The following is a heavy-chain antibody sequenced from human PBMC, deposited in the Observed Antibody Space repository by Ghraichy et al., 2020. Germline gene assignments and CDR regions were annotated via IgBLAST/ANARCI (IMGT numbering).Heavy chain of an antibody. D-gene: IGHD3-10*01. CDR1: GGTFSSYA. Sequence: SVKVSCKASGGTFSSYAISWVRQAPGQGLEWMGGIIPIFGTANYAQKFQGRVTITADKSTSTAYMELSSLRSEDTAVYYCARSERYYYGSGSYSYFDYWGQGTLVTVSS. CDR3: ARSERYYYGSGSYSYFDY. J-gene: IGHJ4*02. V-gene: IGHV1-69*06. CDR2: IIPIFGTA.